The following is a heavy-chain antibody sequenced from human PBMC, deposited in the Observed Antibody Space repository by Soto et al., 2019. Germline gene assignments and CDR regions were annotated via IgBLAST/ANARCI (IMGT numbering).Heavy chain of an antibody. D-gene: IGHD2-8*01. J-gene: IGHJ6*02. Sequence: EVQLVESAGGLVKPGGSLRLSCAASGFTFSSYSMNWVRQAPGKGLEWVSSISSSSSYIYYADSVKGRFTISRDNAKNSLYLQMNSLRAEDTAVYYCAREMLIAHDYYYGMDVWGQGTTVTVSS. CDR2: ISSSSSYI. CDR3: AREMLIAHDYYYGMDV. V-gene: IGHV3-21*01. CDR1: GFTFSSYS.